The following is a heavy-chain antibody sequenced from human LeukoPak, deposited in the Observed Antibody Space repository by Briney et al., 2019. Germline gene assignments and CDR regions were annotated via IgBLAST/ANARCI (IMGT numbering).Heavy chain of an antibody. V-gene: IGHV4-39*07. D-gene: IGHD3-3*01. CDR1: GGSISSGSYY. Sequence: SETLSLTCTVSGGSISSGSYYWSWIRQPAGKGLEWIGSIYYSGSTYYNPSLKSRVTISVDTSKNQFSLKLSSVTAADTAVYYCARGYYDFWSGYSSTYYFDYWGQGTLVTVSS. CDR3: ARGYYDFWSGYSSTYYFDY. J-gene: IGHJ4*02. CDR2: IYYSGST.